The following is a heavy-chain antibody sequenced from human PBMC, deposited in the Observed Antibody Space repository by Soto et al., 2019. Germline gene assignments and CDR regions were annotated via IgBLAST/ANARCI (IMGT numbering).Heavy chain of an antibody. CDR1: GFTFDDYA. J-gene: IGHJ4*02. D-gene: IGHD2-15*01. V-gene: IGHV3-9*01. CDR2: ISWNSGSI. Sequence: EVQLVESGGGLVQPGRSLRLSCAASGFTFDDYAMHWVRQAPGKGLEWVSGISWNSGSIGYADSVKGRFTISRDNAKNSLYLQMNSLRAEDTALYYCAKGDRDCSGGSCSTNYFAYWGQGTLVTVSS. CDR3: AKGDRDCSGGSCSTNYFAY.